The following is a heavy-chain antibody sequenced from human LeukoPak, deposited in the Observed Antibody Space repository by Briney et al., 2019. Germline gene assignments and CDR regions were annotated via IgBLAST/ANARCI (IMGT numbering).Heavy chain of an antibody. V-gene: IGHV3-30*18. CDR1: GFTFSSYG. CDR2: ISYDGSNK. D-gene: IGHD6-19*01. Sequence: GGSLRLSCAASGFTFSSYGMHWVRQAPGKGLEWVAVISYDGSNKYYADSVKGRFTISSDNSKNTLYLQMNSLRAEDTAVYYCAKDLGAVAGTVDYWGQGTLVTVSS. J-gene: IGHJ4*02. CDR3: AKDLGAVAGTVDY.